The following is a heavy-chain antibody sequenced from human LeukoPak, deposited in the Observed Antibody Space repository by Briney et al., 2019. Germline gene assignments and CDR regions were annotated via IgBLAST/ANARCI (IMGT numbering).Heavy chain of an antibody. CDR2: IKGDGSSK. CDR1: GFTFSNYW. J-gene: IGHJ4*02. V-gene: IGHV3-7*01. Sequence: PGGSLRLSCAASGFTFSNYWMSWVRQAPGKGLEWVANIKGDGSSKNYLDSGKGRFTISRDNAKSSLYLQMSSLRAEDTAVYFCARDGPWSGEFFDYWGQGALVTVSS. CDR3: ARDGPWSGEFFDY. D-gene: IGHD3-10*01.